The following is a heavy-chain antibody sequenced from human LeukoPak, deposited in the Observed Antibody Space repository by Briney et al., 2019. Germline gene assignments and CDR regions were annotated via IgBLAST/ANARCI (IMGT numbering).Heavy chain of an antibody. CDR3: ARGFGGGSYTTGYYYYMDV. D-gene: IGHD3-16*01. CDR1: GGSISSYY. J-gene: IGHJ6*03. Sequence: SETLSLTCTVSGGSISSYYWSWIRQPPGKGLEWIGYIYYSGSTNYNPSLKSRVIMSVDTSKNQFSLKLSSVTAADTAVYYCARGFGGGSYTTGYYYYMDVWGKGTTVTVSS. V-gene: IGHV4-59*12. CDR2: IYYSGST.